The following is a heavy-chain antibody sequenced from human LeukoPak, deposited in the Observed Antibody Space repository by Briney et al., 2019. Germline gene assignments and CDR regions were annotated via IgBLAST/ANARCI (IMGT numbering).Heavy chain of an antibody. D-gene: IGHD6-19*01. CDR2: INAANGNT. Sequence: ASVKLSCTASGYTFTSYAIHWVRQAPGQRLEWMGLINAANGNTRYSQTFQDRVTITRDTSASTAYMELSSLRSEDTAVYYCARAYDSGCNYWGQGTLVTVSS. V-gene: IGHV1-3*01. CDR3: ARAYDSGCNY. CDR1: GYTFTSYA. J-gene: IGHJ4*02.